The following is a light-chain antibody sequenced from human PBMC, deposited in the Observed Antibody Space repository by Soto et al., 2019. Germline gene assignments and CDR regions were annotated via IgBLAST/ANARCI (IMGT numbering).Light chain of an antibody. CDR1: SSDVGGYNY. CDR3: CSYAGSYTPMV. V-gene: IGLV2-11*01. J-gene: IGLJ2*01. CDR2: DVS. Sequence: QSVLTQPRSVSGSPGQSVTISCTGTSSDVGGYNYVSWYQQHPGKAPKLMIYDVSKRPSGVPDRFSGSKSGNTASLTISGLQAEDEDDYYCCSYAGSYTPMVFGGGNKVTVL.